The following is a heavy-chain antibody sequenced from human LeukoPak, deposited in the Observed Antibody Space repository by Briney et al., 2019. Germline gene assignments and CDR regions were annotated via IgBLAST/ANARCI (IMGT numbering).Heavy chain of an antibody. CDR1: GFTFSSYA. CDR3: AKTPKYYYGSGSYSLDY. Sequence: GESLRLSCAASGFTFSSYAMSWVRQAPGKGLEWVSAISGSGGSTYYADSVKGRFTISRDNSKNTLYLQMNSLRAEDTAVYYCAKTPKYYYGSGSYSLDYWGQGTLVTVSS. V-gene: IGHV3-23*01. D-gene: IGHD3-10*01. J-gene: IGHJ4*02. CDR2: ISGSGGST.